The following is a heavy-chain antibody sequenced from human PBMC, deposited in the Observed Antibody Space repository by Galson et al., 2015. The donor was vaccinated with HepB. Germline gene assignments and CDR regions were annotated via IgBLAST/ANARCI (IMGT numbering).Heavy chain of an antibody. CDR2: IIPILGTA. CDR1: GGTFSSYA. CDR3: ARGGRIVATTLPDY. V-gene: IGHV1-69*13. Sequence: SVKVSCKASGGTFSSYAISWVRQAPGQGLEWMGGIIPILGTANYAQKFQGRVTITADESTSTAYMELSSLRSEDTAVYYCARGGRIVATTLPDYWGQGTLVTVSS. J-gene: IGHJ4*02. D-gene: IGHD5-12*01.